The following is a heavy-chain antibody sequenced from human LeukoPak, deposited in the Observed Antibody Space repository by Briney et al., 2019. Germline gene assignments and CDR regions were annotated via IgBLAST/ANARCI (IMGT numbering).Heavy chain of an antibody. D-gene: IGHD4-17*01. CDR1: GGSISSSY. CDR3: ARGYGDYDY. J-gene: IGHJ4*02. V-gene: IGHV4-4*07. Sequence: SETLSLTCTVSGGSISSSYWSWIWQRAGKGLEWIGRISTSGSTNYNPSLKSRVTISVDKSKNQFSLKLSSVTAADTAVYYCARGYGDYDYWGQGTLVTVSS. CDR2: ISTSGST.